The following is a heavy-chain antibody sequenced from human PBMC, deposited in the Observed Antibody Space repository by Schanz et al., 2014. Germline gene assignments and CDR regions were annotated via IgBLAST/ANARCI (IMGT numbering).Heavy chain of an antibody. CDR3: AKDAPYPFDL. Sequence: EVQVLESGGGLVQPGGSLRLSCAASGFTFSSYSMNWVRQAPGKGLEWVSSISGDHRNTFYADSVKGRFTISRDNSKNTLYLQMNSLRAEDTAIYYCAKDAPYPFDLWGRGTLITVSS. CDR1: GFTFSSYS. V-gene: IGHV3-23*01. CDR2: ISGDHRNT. J-gene: IGHJ2*01.